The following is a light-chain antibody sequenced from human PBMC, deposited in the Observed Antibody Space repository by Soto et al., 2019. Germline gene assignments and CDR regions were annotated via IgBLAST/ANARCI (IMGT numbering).Light chain of an antibody. J-gene: IGKJ2*01. Sequence: DIQMTQSPSTLSASVGDSVTIACRASQSVRSWLAWYQQKPGKAPKLLIYTASTLAPGVPSRFSGSGSGTEFTLTISSLQPDDFATYYCQQYNSYSRTFGQGTRLEIK. V-gene: IGKV1-5*03. CDR1: QSVRSW. CDR2: TAS. CDR3: QQYNSYSRT.